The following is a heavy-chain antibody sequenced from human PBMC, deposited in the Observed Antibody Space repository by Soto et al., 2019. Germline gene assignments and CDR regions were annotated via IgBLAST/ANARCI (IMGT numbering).Heavy chain of an antibody. V-gene: IGHV4-34*01. D-gene: IGHD3-10*01. CDR1: GGSFSGYY. CDR3: AREPQYGSGTLGY. J-gene: IGHJ4*02. CDR2: INHSGST. Sequence: QVQLQQWGAGLLKPSETLSLTCAVYGGSFSGYYWSWIRQPPGKGLEWIGEINHSGSTNYNPSLKSRVTISVDTSKNQFSLKLSSVTAADTAVYYCAREPQYGSGTLGYWGQGTLVTVSS.